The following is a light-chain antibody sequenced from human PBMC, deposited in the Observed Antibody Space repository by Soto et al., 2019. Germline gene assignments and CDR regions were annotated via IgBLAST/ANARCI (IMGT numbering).Light chain of an antibody. J-gene: IGKJ2*01. CDR3: QQYDNWPPKYT. V-gene: IGKV3-15*01. CDR2: GAS. CDR1: QSVSSN. Sequence: EIVMTQSPATLSVSPGERATLSCRASQSVSSNVAWYQQKPGQAPSLLIYGASTRATGIPARFSGSGSGTDFTLTIRSLQSEDFAVYYCQQYDNWPPKYTFGQGTKLEIK.